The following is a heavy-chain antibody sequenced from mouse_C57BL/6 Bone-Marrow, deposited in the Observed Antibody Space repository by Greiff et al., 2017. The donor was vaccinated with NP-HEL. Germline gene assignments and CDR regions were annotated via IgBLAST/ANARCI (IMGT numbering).Heavy chain of an antibody. V-gene: IGHV1-54*01. D-gene: IGHD1-1*01. J-gene: IGHJ1*03. CDR1: GYAFTNYL. CDR3: ARGGTTVTWYFDV. CDR2: INPGSGGT. Sequence: VQLQQSGAELVRPGTSVKVSCKASGYAFTNYLIEWVKQRPGQGLEWIGVINPGSGGTNYNEKFKGKATLTADKSSSTAYMQLSSLTSEDSAVYFCARGGTTVTWYFDVWGTGTTVTVSS.